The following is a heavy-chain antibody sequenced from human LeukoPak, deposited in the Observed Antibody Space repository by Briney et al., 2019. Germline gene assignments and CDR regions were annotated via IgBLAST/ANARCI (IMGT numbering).Heavy chain of an antibody. CDR3: ARMYSSSWYNSTYFDY. CDR2: ISGSSGYI. D-gene: IGHD6-13*01. J-gene: IGHJ4*02. CDR1: GFTFSSYY. V-gene: IGHV3-21*01. Sequence: PGGSLRLSCAASGFTFSSYYMSWVRQAPGQGLEWVSSISGSSGYIYYADSVKGRFTISRDNAKNSLYLQMNSLKAEDTAVYYCARMYSSSWYNSTYFDYWGQGTLVTVSS.